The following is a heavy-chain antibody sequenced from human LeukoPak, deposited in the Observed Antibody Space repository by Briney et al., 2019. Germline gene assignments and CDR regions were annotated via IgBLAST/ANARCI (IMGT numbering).Heavy chain of an antibody. Sequence: ASVKVSCKASGYTFINYGFTWARQAPGQGLEWMGWISGYNGNTNYLQKFQGRVTMTTDTSTNTVYMELRSPSSDDTAVYYCARVSTNSRVGGYDPQWYFDLWGRGTLVTVSS. CDR1: GYTFINYG. V-gene: IGHV1-18*04. J-gene: IGHJ2*01. D-gene: IGHD5-12*01. CDR2: ISGYNGNT. CDR3: ARVSTNSRVGGYDPQWYFDL.